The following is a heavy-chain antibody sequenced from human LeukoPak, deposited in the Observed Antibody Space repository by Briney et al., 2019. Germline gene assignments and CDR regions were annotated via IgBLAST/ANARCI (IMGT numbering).Heavy chain of an antibody. J-gene: IGHJ4*02. D-gene: IGHD3-16*01. CDR3: AKDGGYRTLNYFDY. CDR2: IRYDGSNK. CDR1: GFTFSSYG. V-gene: IGHV3-30*02. Sequence: GGSLRLSCAASGFTFSSYGMHWVRQAPGKGREGVAFIRYDGSNKSYADSVKGRFTISRDNSKNTLYLQMNSLRVEDTAVYYCAKDGGYRTLNYFDYWGQGTLVTVPS.